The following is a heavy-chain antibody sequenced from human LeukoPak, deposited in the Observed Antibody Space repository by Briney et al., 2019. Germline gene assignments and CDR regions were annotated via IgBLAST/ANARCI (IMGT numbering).Heavy chain of an antibody. CDR1: GGSISSGSYY. D-gene: IGHD4-17*01. CDR3: ARRGGAGTVTTQDLRIDV. Sequence: SETLSLTCTVSGGSISSGSYYWGWIRQPPGKWLEWIGSIYYSGSTYFNPSLKSRVTISVDTSKNQFSLKLSSVTAADTAVYYCARRGGAGTVTTQDLRIDVWGKGTTVTLSS. V-gene: IGHV4-39*01. CDR2: IYYSGST. J-gene: IGHJ6*04.